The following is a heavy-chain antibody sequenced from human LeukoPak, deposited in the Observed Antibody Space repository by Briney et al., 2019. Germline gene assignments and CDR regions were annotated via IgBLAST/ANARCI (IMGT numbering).Heavy chain of an antibody. J-gene: IGHJ4*02. CDR1: GFTFRTYA. CDR3: GIRDTSDYYVF. V-gene: IGHV3-23*01. D-gene: IGHD3-22*01. Sequence: GGSLRLSCTGAGFTFRTYAFSWVRQAPGKGLEWVSATGSNGVTYYADSVKGRFTISRDNSKNALYLQMNGLRADDTAVYYCGIRDTSDYYVFWGQGTLVTVSS. CDR2: TGSNGVT.